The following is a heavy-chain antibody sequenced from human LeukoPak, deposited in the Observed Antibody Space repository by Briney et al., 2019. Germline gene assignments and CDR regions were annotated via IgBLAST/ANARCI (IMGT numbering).Heavy chain of an antibody. V-gene: IGHV4-59*01. D-gene: IGHD3-9*01. CDR3: ARGLGSFDWLWEH. CDR1: GGSISSYY. CDR2: IYYSGST. J-gene: IGHJ4*02. Sequence: SETLSLTCTVSGGSISSYYWSWIRQPPGKGLEWIGYIYYSGSTNYNPSLKSRVTISVDTSKNQFPLKLSSVTAADTAVYYCARGLGSFDWLWEHWGPGTLVTVSS.